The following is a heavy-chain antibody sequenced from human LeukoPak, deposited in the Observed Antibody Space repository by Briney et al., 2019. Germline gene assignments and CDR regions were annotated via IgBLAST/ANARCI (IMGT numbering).Heavy chain of an antibody. CDR2: MNDSGRT. D-gene: IGHD1-14*01. Sequence: SETLSLTCAVYDESLNGYYWSWIRQPPGKGLEWIGEMNDSGRTTYNPSLESRATISAERSKNQFSLKLASVTAADTAVYYCASGSWSRRFAPWGQGTLVTFSS. J-gene: IGHJ5*02. V-gene: IGHV4-34*01. CDR1: DESLNGYY. CDR3: ASGSWSRRFAP.